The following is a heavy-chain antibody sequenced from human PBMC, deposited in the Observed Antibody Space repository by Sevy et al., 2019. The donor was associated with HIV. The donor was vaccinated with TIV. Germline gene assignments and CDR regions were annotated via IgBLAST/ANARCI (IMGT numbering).Heavy chain of an antibody. CDR3: ARDRLAAAGTRYFDY. CDR1: GFTFSDYY. D-gene: IGHD6-13*01. CDR2: ISSSGSTI. Sequence: GGSLRLSCAASGFTFSDYYMSWIRQAPGKGLEWVSYISSSGSTIYYADSVKGQFTISRDNAKKSLYLQMNSLRAEDTAVYYCARDRLAAAGTRYFDYWGQGTLVTVSS. V-gene: IGHV3-11*01. J-gene: IGHJ4*02.